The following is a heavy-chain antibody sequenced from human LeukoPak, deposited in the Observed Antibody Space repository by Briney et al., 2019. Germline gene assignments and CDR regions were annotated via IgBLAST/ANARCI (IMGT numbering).Heavy chain of an antibody. D-gene: IGHD6-19*01. CDR1: GFTFSTYT. Sequence: PGGSLRLSCVGSGFTFSTYTMSWVRQAPGKGLEWVSGFSGSGGGTYYADSVKGRFTTSRDDSQNTVYLQMNRLTAEDTGVYYCPPDRVPDNGWDIDYWGQGNLVTVSS. V-gene: IGHV3-23*01. J-gene: IGHJ4*02. CDR2: FSGSGGGT. CDR3: PPDRVPDNGWDIDY.